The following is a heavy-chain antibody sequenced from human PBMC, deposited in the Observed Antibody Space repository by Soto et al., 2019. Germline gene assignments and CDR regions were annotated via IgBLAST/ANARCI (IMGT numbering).Heavy chain of an antibody. J-gene: IGHJ3*02. CDR1: GYTLTELS. CDR3: ATSPGYSSSGEAFDI. Sequence: ASVKVSCKVSGYTLTELSMHWVRQAPGKGLEWMGGFDPEDGETIYAQKLQGRVTMTEDTSTDTAYMELSSLRSEDTAVFFCATSPGYSSSGEAFDIWGQGTMVTVSS. CDR2: FDPEDGET. D-gene: IGHD6-6*01. V-gene: IGHV1-24*01.